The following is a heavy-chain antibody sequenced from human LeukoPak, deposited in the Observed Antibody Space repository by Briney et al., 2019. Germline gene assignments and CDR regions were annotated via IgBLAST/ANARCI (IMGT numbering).Heavy chain of an antibody. CDR3: AKGTANRNYVFDY. D-gene: IGHD1-7*01. Sequence: GRSLRLSCAASGFTFSSYGMHWVRQAPGKGLEWVAVISYDGSNKYYADSVKGRFTISRDNSKNTLYLQMNSLRAEDTAVYYCAKGTANRNYVFDYWGQGTLVTVSS. V-gene: IGHV3-30*18. CDR1: GFTFSSYG. CDR2: ISYDGSNK. J-gene: IGHJ4*02.